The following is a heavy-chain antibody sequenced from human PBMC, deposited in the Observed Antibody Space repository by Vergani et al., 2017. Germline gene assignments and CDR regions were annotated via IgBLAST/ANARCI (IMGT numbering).Heavy chain of an antibody. CDR1: GGPISSYY. CDR3: ARNAYCGGDCYSDAFDI. J-gene: IGHJ3*02. V-gene: IGHV4-59*01. Sequence: QVQLQESGPGLVKPSETLSPTCTVSGGPISSYYWSWIRQPPGKGLEWIGYIYYSGSTNYNPSLKSRVTISVDTSKNQFSLKLSSVTAADTAVYYCARNAYCGGDCYSDAFDIWDQGTMVTVSS. D-gene: IGHD2-21*02. CDR2: IYYSGST.